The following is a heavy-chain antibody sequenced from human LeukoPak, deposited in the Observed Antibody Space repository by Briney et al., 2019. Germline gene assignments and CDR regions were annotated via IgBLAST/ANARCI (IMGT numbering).Heavy chain of an antibody. CDR2: TYYRSKWYN. D-gene: IGHD5-12*01. CDR3: AREHMVATIYYFYYYMDV. J-gene: IGHJ6*03. Sequence: SQTLSLTCVISGDSVSSNSAAWNWIRQSPSRGLEWLGRTYYRSKWYNDYAVSVKSRITINPDTIKNQFSLQLDSVTPEDTAVYYCAREHMVATIYYFYYYMDVWGKGTTVTVSS. V-gene: IGHV6-1*01. CDR1: GDSVSSNSAA.